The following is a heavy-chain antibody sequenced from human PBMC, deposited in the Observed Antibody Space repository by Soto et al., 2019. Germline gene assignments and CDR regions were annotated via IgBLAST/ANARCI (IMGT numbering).Heavy chain of an antibody. Sequence: ASVKVSCKASGYTFTSYGISWVRQAPGQGLEWMGWISAYNGNTNYAQKLQGRVTMTTDTSTSTAYMELRSLRSDDTAVYYCARDSHIKITYIEATTSYFDCWGQGTLVTVSS. D-gene: IGHD5-12*01. J-gene: IGHJ4*02. CDR2: ISAYNGNT. CDR3: ARDSHIKITYIEATTSYFDC. V-gene: IGHV1-18*01. CDR1: GYTFTSYG.